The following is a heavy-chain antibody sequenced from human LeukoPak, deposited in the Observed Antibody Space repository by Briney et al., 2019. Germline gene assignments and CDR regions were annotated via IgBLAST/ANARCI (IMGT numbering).Heavy chain of an antibody. J-gene: IGHJ4*02. CDR2: INPNSGGT. Sequence: ASVKVSCKASGYTFTGYYMHWVRQAPGQGLEWMGWINPNSGGTNYAQKFQGRVTMTRDTSISTAYMELSRLRSDDTAVYYCAREDGGYSYGYLYYFDYWGQGTLVTVSS. CDR3: AREDGGYSYGYLYYFDY. D-gene: IGHD5-18*01. V-gene: IGHV1-2*02. CDR1: GYTFTGYY.